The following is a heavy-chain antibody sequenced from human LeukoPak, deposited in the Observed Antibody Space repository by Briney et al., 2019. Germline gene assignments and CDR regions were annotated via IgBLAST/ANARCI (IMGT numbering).Heavy chain of an antibody. CDR3: ARGQRRAYCSSTSRNNWFDP. CDR2: INHSGST. J-gene: IGHJ5*02. D-gene: IGHD2-2*01. CDR1: GGSFSGYY. Sequence: PSETLSLTCAVYGGSFSGYYWSWIRQPPGKGLEWIGEINHSGSTNYNPSLKSRVTISVDTSKNQFSLKLSSVTAADTAVYYCARGQRRAYCSSTSRNNWFDPWGQGTLVTVSS. V-gene: IGHV4-34*01.